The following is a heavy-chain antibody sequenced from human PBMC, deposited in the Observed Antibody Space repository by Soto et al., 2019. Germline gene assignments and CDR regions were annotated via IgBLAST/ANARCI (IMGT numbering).Heavy chain of an antibody. CDR3: ARGQMWAHFDY. CDR1: GFSFSSYA. D-gene: IGHD1-26*01. CDR2: ISTSGDST. J-gene: IGHJ4*02. Sequence: EVQLVESGGGLVQPGGSLRLSCAASGFSFSSYAMHWVRQAPGKGLEYVSGISTSGDSTYYTNSVKGRFTISRDNSKSTLYLQMGSLRAEDLAVYYCARGQMWAHFDYWGQGTQVTVSS. V-gene: IGHV3-64*01.